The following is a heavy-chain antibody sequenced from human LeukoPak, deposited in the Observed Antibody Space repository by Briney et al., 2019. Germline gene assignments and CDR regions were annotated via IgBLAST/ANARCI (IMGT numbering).Heavy chain of an antibody. Sequence: GGSLRLSCAASGFTFSSYAMSWVRQAPGKGLEWVSAISGSGGSTYYADSVKGRFTISRDNSKNTLYLQMNSLRAEDTAVYYCAKAGEMATNYYYYYYMDVWGKGTTVTISS. D-gene: IGHD5-24*01. J-gene: IGHJ6*03. CDR3: AKAGEMATNYYYYYYMDV. CDR2: ISGSGGST. CDR1: GFTFSSYA. V-gene: IGHV3-23*01.